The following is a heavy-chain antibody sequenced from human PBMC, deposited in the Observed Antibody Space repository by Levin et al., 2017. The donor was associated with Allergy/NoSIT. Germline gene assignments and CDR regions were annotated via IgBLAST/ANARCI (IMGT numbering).Heavy chain of an antibody. V-gene: IGHV3-30*18. CDR2: IVFDGNDQ. Sequence: LSLTCAASGFQFSLYGMHWVRQAPGKGLEWVALIVFDGNDQYYADSVKGRFTISSDNSNNTLYLQMSSLRENDTAIYYFAKRGYCSGNTCQSHDAIDVWGQGTLVIVSS. J-gene: IGHJ3*01. CDR3: AKRGYCSGNTCQSHDAIDV. CDR1: GFQFSLYG. D-gene: IGHD2-15*01.